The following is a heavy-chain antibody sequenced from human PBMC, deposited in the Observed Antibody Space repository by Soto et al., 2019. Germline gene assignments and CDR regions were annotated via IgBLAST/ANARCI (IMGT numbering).Heavy chain of an antibody. J-gene: IGHJ6*02. CDR3: AKDSSRLVVLSREYYYYGMDV. D-gene: IGHD2-2*01. V-gene: IGHV3-9*01. Sequence: PGGSLRLSCAASGFTFDDYAMHWVRQAPGKGLEWVLGISWNSGSIGYADSVKGRFTISRDNAKNSLYLQMNSLRAEDTALYYCAKDSSRLVVLSREYYYYGMDVWGQGTTVTVSS. CDR1: GFTFDDYA. CDR2: ISWNSGSI.